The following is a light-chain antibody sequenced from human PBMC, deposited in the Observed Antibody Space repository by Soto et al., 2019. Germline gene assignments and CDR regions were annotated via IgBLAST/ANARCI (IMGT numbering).Light chain of an antibody. CDR1: HSVSNNY. CDR2: GAS. V-gene: IGKV3-20*01. CDR3: LQYVISGT. J-gene: IGKJ1*01. Sequence: EIVVTKSLGTVSLKKGERATLSRMASHSVSNNYFAWYQQKPGQAPMLLIYGASNRATGIPDRFSGSGSGTDFTLTIILLEPEDIAVYYCLQYVISGTFGQGTKVDI.